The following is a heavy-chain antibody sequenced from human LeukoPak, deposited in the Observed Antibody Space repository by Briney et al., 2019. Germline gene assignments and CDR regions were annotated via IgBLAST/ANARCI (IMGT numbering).Heavy chain of an antibody. D-gene: IGHD1-1*01. Sequence: QTGGSLRLSCAASGFTFSSYGVHWVRQAPGKGLEWVAVIWYDGSNKYYADSVKGRFTISRDNSKNTLYLQMNSLRAEDTAVYYCARDLLEPDYYYGMDAWGQGTTVTVSS. V-gene: IGHV3-33*01. J-gene: IGHJ6*02. CDR1: GFTFSSYG. CDR3: ARDLLEPDYYYGMDA. CDR2: IWYDGSNK.